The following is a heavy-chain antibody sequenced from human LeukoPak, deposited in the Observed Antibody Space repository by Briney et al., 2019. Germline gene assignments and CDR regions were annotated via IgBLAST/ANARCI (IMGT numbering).Heavy chain of an antibody. D-gene: IGHD2-15*01. V-gene: IGHV1-69*06. J-gene: IGHJ5*02. Sequence: GASVKVSCKASGGTFSNFTINWVRQAPGQGLEWMGGISPIFNSANYVQKFQGRVTFTADKSTSTAYMELSRLTSEDTAMYYCARDRCSGDTCYSFGSNWFDPWGQGTLVTVSS. CDR2: ISPIFNSA. CDR3: ARDRCSGDTCYSFGSNWFDP. CDR1: GGTFSNFT.